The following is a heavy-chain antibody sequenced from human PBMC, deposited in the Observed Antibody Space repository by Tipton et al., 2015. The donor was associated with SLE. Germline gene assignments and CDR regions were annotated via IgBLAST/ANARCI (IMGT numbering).Heavy chain of an antibody. V-gene: IGHV1-8*01. J-gene: IGHJ3*02. CDR1: GYTFTSYD. CDR2: MNPNSGNT. D-gene: IGHD6-6*01. CDR3: ARDRRSIAARPVAFDI. Sequence: QSGPEVKKPGASVKVSCKASGYTFTSYDINWVRQATGQGLEWMGWMNPNSGNTGYAQKFQGRVTMTRNTSISTAYMELSSLRSEDTAVYYCARDRRSIAARPVAFDIWGQGTMVTVSS.